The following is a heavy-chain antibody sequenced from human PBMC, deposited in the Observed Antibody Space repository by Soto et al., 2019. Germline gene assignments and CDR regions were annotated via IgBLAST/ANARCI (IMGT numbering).Heavy chain of an antibody. V-gene: IGHV3-30-3*01. J-gene: IGHJ3*02. CDR1: GFTFSSYA. CDR2: ISYDGSNK. Sequence: LRLSCAASGFTFSSYAMHWVRQAPGKGLEWVAVISYDGSNKYYADSVKGRFTISRDNSKNTLYLQMNSLRAEDTAVYYCLAEGSYDAFDIWGQGTMVT. CDR3: LAEGSYDAFDI. D-gene: IGHD1-26*01.